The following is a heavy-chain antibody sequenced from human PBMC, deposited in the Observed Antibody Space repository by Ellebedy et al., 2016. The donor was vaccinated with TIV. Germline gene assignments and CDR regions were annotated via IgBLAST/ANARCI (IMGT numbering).Heavy chain of an antibody. CDR1: GYTFSDYY. D-gene: IGHD3-10*01. Sequence: AASVKVSCKASGYTFSDYYIEWVRQAPGQGLEWMGGIMPLFHTANYAQKFQGRVTITADESTSTAYMELSSLRSEDTAMYYCATEGGYYGSGKFDPWGQGTLVTVSS. CDR3: ATEGGYYGSGKFDP. CDR2: IMPLFHTA. J-gene: IGHJ5*02. V-gene: IGHV1-69*13.